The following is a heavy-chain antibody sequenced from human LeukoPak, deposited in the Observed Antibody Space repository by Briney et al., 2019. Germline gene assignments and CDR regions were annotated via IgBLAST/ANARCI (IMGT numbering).Heavy chain of an antibody. Sequence: SETLSLTCTVSGGSISSSSYYWGWIRQPPGKGLEWIGSIYYSGSTYYNPSLKSRVTISVDTSKNQFSLKLSSVTAADTAVYYCARTYRTYDSSGFDYWGQGTLVTVSS. CDR3: ARTYRTYDSSGFDY. CDR1: GGSISSSSYY. J-gene: IGHJ4*02. D-gene: IGHD3-22*01. CDR2: IYYSGST. V-gene: IGHV4-39*07.